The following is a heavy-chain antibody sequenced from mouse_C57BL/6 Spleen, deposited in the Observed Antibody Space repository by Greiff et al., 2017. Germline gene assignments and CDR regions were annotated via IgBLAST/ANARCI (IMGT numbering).Heavy chain of an antibody. V-gene: IGHV1-80*01. CDR3: ARSRGHYYAMDY. Sequence: QVQLKESGAELVKPGASVKISCKASGYAFSSYWMNWVKQRPGKGLEWIGQIYPGDGDTNYNGKFKGKATLTADKSSSTAYMQLSSLTSEDSAVYFCARSRGHYYAMDYWGQGTSVTVSS. J-gene: IGHJ4*01. CDR1: GYAFSSYW. CDR2: IYPGDGDT.